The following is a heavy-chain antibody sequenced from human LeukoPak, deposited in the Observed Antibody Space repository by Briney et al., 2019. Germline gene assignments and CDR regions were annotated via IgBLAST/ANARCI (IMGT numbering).Heavy chain of an antibody. Sequence: ASVKVSCKASGYTFTSYDINWVRQATGQGLEWMGWMNPNSGNTGYAQKFQGRVTMTRNTSISTAYMELSSLRSEDTAVYYCARSRVVVAATFVACYYGMDVWGQGTTVTVSS. D-gene: IGHD2-15*01. CDR2: MNPNSGNT. CDR1: GYTFTSYD. CDR3: ARSRVVVAATFVACYYGMDV. J-gene: IGHJ6*02. V-gene: IGHV1-8*01.